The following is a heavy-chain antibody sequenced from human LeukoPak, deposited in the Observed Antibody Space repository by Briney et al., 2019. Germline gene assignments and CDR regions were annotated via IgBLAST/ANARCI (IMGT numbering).Heavy chain of an antibody. Sequence: ASVTVSCKASGYTFTSYYMHWVRQAPGQGLEWMGIINPSGGSTSYAQKFQGRVTMTRDTSTSTVYMELSSLRSEDTAVYYCARAWDSSGWYGWFDPWGQGTLVTVSS. V-gene: IGHV1-46*01. D-gene: IGHD6-19*01. CDR1: GYTFTSYY. CDR3: ARAWDSSGWYGWFDP. CDR2: INPSGGST. J-gene: IGHJ5*02.